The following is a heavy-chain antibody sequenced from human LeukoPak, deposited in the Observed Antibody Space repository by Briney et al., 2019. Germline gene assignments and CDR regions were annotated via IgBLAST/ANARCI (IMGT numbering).Heavy chain of an antibody. CDR3: AFLTVGANVY. D-gene: IGHD1-26*01. Sequence: GASVKVSCKASGYTFTNYYMHWVRQAPGQGLEWMGWINPNSGGTNYAQKFQGRVTMTRDTSISTAYMELSRLTSDDTAVYYCAFLTVGANVYWGQGTLVTVSS. CDR1: GYTFTNYY. CDR2: INPNSGGT. J-gene: IGHJ4*02. V-gene: IGHV1-2*02.